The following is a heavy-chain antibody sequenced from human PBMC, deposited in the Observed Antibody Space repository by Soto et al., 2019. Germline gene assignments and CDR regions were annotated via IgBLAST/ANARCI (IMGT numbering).Heavy chain of an antibody. V-gene: IGHV3-30*03. Sequence: QVQLVESGGGVVQPGRTLRLSWAASGFTFSSYAMHWVRQAPGKGLEWVAVISYDGYRRHYADSVKGRFTISRDNSRNTLKQEMNRLRAHDTAVFYCATETYRDISVGAFDIWGQGLMVTVSS. CDR3: ATETYRDISVGAFDI. D-gene: IGHD2-15*01. CDR1: GFTFSSYA. CDR2: ISYDGYRR. J-gene: IGHJ3*02.